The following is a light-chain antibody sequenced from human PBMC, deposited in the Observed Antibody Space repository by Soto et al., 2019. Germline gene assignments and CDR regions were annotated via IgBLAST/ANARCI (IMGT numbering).Light chain of an antibody. Sequence: GDRVTITCRASQGIAKDLAWYQQRPGKVPKLLIHTASTLQSGVPSRFSGSGSGTDFTLTIDGLQPEDFATYYCQQSYSTLFTFGPGTKVDIK. CDR2: TAS. V-gene: IGKV1-27*01. J-gene: IGKJ3*01. CDR1: QGIAKD. CDR3: QQSYSTLFT.